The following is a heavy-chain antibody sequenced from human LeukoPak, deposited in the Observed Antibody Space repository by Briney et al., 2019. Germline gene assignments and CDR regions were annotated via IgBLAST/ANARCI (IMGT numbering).Heavy chain of an antibody. D-gene: IGHD3-3*01. CDR3: AKGPRITIFGVVMANDAFDI. J-gene: IGHJ3*02. Sequence: ASVKVSCKASGYTFTDYFMNWVRQAPGQGLEWMGWINPKSGGTVYAQKFQGRVTMTRDTSSSTAYMELSRLRFDDTVVYYCAKGPRITIFGVVMANDAFDIWGQGTMVTVSS. CDR2: INPKSGGT. V-gene: IGHV1-2*02. CDR1: GYTFTDYF.